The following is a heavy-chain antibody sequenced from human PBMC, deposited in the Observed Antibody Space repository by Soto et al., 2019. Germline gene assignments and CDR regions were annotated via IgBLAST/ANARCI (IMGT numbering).Heavy chain of an antibody. J-gene: IGHJ6*01. CDR3: ARARSNGWYRKNGMEI. CDR2: ISSSSSYI. CDR1: GFTFSSYS. Sequence: GRSLRLSCAASGFTFSSYSMHLVRQAPGKGLEWVSSISSSSSYIYYADSVKGRFTISGDNAKKSLYLQMNRLRAEDTAVYYWARARSNGWYRKNGMEIWEQGTTVTVSS. V-gene: IGHV3-21*01. D-gene: IGHD6-19*01.